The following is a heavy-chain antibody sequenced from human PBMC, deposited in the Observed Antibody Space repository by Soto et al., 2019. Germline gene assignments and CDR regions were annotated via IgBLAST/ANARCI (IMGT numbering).Heavy chain of an antibody. D-gene: IGHD3-22*01. CDR2: INPSGGST. CDR1: GYAFTSYY. CDR3: ARSDAYYYDSSGYYYALVYYYYGMDV. V-gene: IGHV1-46*01. J-gene: IGHJ6*02. Sequence: ASVKVSCKASGYAFTSYYMHWVRQAPGQGLEWMGIINPSGGSTSYAQKFQGRVTMTRDTSTSTVYMELSSLRSEDTAVYYCARSDAYYYDSSGYYYALVYYYYGMDVWGQGTTVT.